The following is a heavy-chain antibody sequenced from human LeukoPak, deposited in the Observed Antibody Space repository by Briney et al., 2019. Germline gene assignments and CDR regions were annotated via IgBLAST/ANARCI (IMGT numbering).Heavy chain of an antibody. CDR1: GYTFTSYG. Sequence: ASVKVSCKASGYTFTSYGINWVRQAPGRGLEWMGWISAYNGDTNYAQNQGRVTMTTDTSTSTAYMELRGLRSDDTAVYYCARDRSTVVTPADYWGQGTLVTVSS. V-gene: IGHV1-18*01. CDR2: ISAYNGDT. CDR3: ARDRSTVVTPADY. J-gene: IGHJ4*02. D-gene: IGHD4-23*01.